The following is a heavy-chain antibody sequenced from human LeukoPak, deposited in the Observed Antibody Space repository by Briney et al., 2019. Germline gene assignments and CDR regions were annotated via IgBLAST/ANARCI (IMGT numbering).Heavy chain of an antibody. CDR3: ARFPIVGATTYLDY. D-gene: IGHD1-26*01. J-gene: IGHJ4*02. Sequence: ASVKVSCKASGGTFSSYAISWVRQAPGQGLDWMGGIIPIFGTANYAQKFQGRVTITADESTSTAYMELSSLRSEDTAVYYCARFPIVGATTYLDYWGQGTLVTVSS. CDR1: GGTFSSYA. CDR2: IIPIFGTA. V-gene: IGHV1-69*01.